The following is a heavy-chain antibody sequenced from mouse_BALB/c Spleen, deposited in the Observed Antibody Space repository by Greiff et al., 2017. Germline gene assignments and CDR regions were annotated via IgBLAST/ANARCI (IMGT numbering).Heavy chain of an antibody. CDR2: INPGSGGT. V-gene: IGHV1-54*03. Sequence: VQLQQSGAELVRPGTSVKVSCKASGYAFTNYLIEWVKQRPGQGLEWIGVINPGSGGTNYNEKFKGKATLTADKSSSTAYMQLSSLTSDDSAVYFCARGYDGAWFAYWGQGTLVTVSA. CDR3: ARGYDGAWFAY. J-gene: IGHJ3*01. CDR1: GYAFTNYL. D-gene: IGHD2-2*01.